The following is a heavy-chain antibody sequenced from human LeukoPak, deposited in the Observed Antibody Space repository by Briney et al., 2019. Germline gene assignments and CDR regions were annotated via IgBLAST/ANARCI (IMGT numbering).Heavy chain of an antibody. Sequence: SETLSLTCTVSGGSVSSGTYYWSWIRQPPGEGLEWIGYLYYRGSTNYNPSLKSRVTISVDTSKNQFSLKLSSVTAADTAVYYCARVEWFGELSPFDIWGQGTMVTVSS. V-gene: IGHV4-61*01. J-gene: IGHJ3*02. D-gene: IGHD3-10*01. CDR1: GGSVSSGTYY. CDR2: LYYRGST. CDR3: ARVEWFGELSPFDI.